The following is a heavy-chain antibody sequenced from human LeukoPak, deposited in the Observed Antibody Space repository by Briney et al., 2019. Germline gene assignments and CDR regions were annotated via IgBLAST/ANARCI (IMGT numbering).Heavy chain of an antibody. CDR3: AIDGAYYYDSSGYEGDAFDI. J-gene: IGHJ3*02. D-gene: IGHD3-22*01. Sequence: GGSLRLSCAASGFTFSSYSMDSVRQAPGKGLEWVSSVSSSSSYIYYADAVKGRFTISRDNAKNSLYLKMNSLRAEDTAVYYCAIDGAYYYDSSGYEGDAFDIWGQGTMVTVSS. CDR1: GFTFSSYS. V-gene: IGHV3-21*01. CDR2: VSSSSSYI.